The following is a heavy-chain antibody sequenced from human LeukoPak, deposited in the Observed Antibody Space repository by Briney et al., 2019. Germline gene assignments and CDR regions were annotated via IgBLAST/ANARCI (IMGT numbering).Heavy chain of an antibody. Sequence: SETLSLTCTVSGGSISSGDYYWSWIRQPPGKGLEWIGYIYYSGSTYYNPSLKSRVTISVDASKNQFSLKLSSVTAADTAVYYGAQSLGSSNWIGNWFDPWGQGTLVTVSS. CDR2: IYYSGST. CDR1: GGSISSGDYY. J-gene: IGHJ5*02. CDR3: AQSLGSSNWIGNWFDP. V-gene: IGHV4-30-4*01. D-gene: IGHD6-13*01.